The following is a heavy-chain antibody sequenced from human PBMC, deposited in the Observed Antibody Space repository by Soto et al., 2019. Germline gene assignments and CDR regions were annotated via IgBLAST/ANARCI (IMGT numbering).Heavy chain of an antibody. CDR2: IYWDDDK. V-gene: IGHV2-5*02. J-gene: IGHJ4*02. D-gene: IGHD3-16*02. Sequence: QITLKESGPTLVKPTQTLTLTCTFSGFSLSTSGVGVGWIRQPPGKALEWLALIYWDDDKRYSPSLKSRLTTTKDTPKNQVVLTMTNMDPVDTATYYCAHRPYDYLWGSYRPYYFAYWGQGTLVTVSS. CDR1: GFSLSTSGVG. CDR3: AHRPYDYLWGSYRPYYFAY.